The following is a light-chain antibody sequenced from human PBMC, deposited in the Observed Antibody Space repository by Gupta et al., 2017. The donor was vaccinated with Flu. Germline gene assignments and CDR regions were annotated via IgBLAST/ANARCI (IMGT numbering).Light chain of an antibody. V-gene: IGKV3-15*01. CDR2: GAS. CDR1: RSVSNN. CDR3: LHYNNWHPTLI. Sequence: TLSVFPGERATFSCRASRSVSNNLAWYQQQPGQAPRLLIYGASIRANGVPARFSGSGSGTDFTLAISSRQSEDFAVYFCLHYNNWHPTLIFGGGTKVEIK. J-gene: IGKJ4*01.